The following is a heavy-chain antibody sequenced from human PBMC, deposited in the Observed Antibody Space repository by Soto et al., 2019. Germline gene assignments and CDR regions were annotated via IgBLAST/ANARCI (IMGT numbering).Heavy chain of an antibody. Sequence: SETLSLTCTVSGGSISSYYWSWIRQPPGKGLGWIGYIYHSGSTYYNPSLKSRVTISVDRSKNQFSLKLSSVTAADTAVYYCARGGVDYYDSSGYYFSPYYFDYWGQGTLVTVSS. CDR2: IYHSGST. J-gene: IGHJ4*02. V-gene: IGHV4-59*12. CDR1: GGSISSYY. CDR3: ARGGVDYYDSSGYYFSPYYFDY. D-gene: IGHD3-22*01.